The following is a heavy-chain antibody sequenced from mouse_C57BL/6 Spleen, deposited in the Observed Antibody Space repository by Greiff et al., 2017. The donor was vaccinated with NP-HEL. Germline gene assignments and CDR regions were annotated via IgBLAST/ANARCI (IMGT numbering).Heavy chain of an antibody. D-gene: IGHD2-3*01. Sequence: FQLQQSGAELVKAGASVKMSCKASGYTFTSYWMHWVKQRLGQGLEWFAETNPTNGRTYYNEKFKSKATLTVDKSSSTAYMLLSGLTVDDSAVSYVSGIKMIVATYFDDWCQVHTFPVSS. CDR1: GYTFTSYW. V-gene: IGHV1S81*02. CDR2: TNPTNGRT. CDR3: SGIKMIVATYFDD. J-gene: IGHJ2*01.